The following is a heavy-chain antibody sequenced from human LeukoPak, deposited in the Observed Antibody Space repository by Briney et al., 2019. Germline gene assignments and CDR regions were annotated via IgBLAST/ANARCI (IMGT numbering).Heavy chain of an antibody. Sequence: ASVKVSCKASGYTFTSYGISWVRQAPGQGLEWMGWISAYNGNTNYAQKLQGRVTMTTDTSTSTAYMELRSLRSDDTAVYYCARDFRDYGDYAYYYGMDVWGQGTTVTVSS. CDR1: GYTFTSYG. V-gene: IGHV1-18*01. CDR2: ISAYNGNT. CDR3: ARDFRDYGDYAYYYGMDV. J-gene: IGHJ6*02. D-gene: IGHD4-17*01.